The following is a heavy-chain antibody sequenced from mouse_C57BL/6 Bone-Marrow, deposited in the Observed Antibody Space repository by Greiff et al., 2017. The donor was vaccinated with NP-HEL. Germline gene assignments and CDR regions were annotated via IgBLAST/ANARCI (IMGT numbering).Heavy chain of an antibody. V-gene: IGHV1-19*01. D-gene: IGHD2-4*01. CDR1: GYTFTDYY. J-gene: IGHJ3*01. CDR2: INPYNGGT. Sequence: EVQLQQSGPVLVKPGASVKMSCKASGYTFTDYYMNWVKQSHGKSLEWIGVINPYNGGTSYNQKFKGKATLTVDKSSSTAYMELNSLTSEDSAVYYCARYDYDWFAYWGQGTLVTVSA. CDR3: ARYDYDWFAY.